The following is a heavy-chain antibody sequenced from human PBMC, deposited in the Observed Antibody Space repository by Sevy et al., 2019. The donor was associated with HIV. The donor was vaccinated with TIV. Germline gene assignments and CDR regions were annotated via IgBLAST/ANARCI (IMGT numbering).Heavy chain of an antibody. V-gene: IGHV1-2*06. CDR3: ARVATYSRLGFDY. D-gene: IGHD6-13*01. Sequence: ASVKVSCKASGYTFTGYYMHWVRQAPGQGLEWMGRINHNSGGTNYAQKFQGRVTMTRDTSISTAYMELSRLRSDDTAVYYCARVATYSRLGFDYWGQGTLVTVSS. CDR1: GYTFTGYY. CDR2: INHNSGGT. J-gene: IGHJ4*02.